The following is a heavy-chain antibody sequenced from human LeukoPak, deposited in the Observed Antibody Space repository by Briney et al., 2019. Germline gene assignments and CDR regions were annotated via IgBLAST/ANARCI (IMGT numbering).Heavy chain of an antibody. CDR2: INQDGSEK. D-gene: IGHD3-9*01. CDR1: GFIFKSYW. J-gene: IGHJ6*03. CDR3: ARETGYYPPPHYYYYYYMDV. Sequence: GGSLRLSCAASGFIFKSYWMSWVRQAPGKGLEWVANINQDGSEKYYVDSVKGRFTISRDNAKNSLSLQMNSLRAEDTAVYYCARETGYYPPPHYYYYYYMDVWGKGTTVTVSS. V-gene: IGHV3-7*01.